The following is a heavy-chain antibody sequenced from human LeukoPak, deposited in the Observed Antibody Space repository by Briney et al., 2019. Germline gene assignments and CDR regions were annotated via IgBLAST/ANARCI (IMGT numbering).Heavy chain of an antibody. Sequence: GSLRLSCAASGFTFSNYWMHWVRQDPGKGLVWVSFINPDGSTTNYADSVKGRFTISRDNAKNALYLQMNSLRAEDTAVYYCAKDLHYGSADYWGQGTLVTVSS. J-gene: IGHJ4*02. V-gene: IGHV3-74*01. CDR3: AKDLHYGSADY. CDR1: GFTFSNYW. CDR2: INPDGSTT. D-gene: IGHD3-10*01.